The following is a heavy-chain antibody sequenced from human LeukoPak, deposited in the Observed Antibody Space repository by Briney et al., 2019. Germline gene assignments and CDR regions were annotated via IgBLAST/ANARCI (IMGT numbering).Heavy chain of an antibody. CDR1: GDIVSSNSAA. CDR3: ARAEQQLDIEY. D-gene: IGHD6-13*01. Sequence: SQTLSLTCALSGDIVSSNSAAWHWIRQSPSRGLEWLGRTYYRSKWYNEYAGSVKSRISINSDTSKNQFSLQLKSGTPEDTAVYYCARAEQQLDIEYWGRGTLVTVSS. J-gene: IGHJ4*02. V-gene: IGHV6-1*01. CDR2: TYYRSKWYN.